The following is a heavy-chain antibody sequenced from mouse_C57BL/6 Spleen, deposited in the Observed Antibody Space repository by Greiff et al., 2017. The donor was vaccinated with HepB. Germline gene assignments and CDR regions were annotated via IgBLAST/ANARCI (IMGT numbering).Heavy chain of an antibody. J-gene: IGHJ2*01. CDR1: GFTFSDYG. CDR2: ISNLAYSI. D-gene: IGHD4-1*01. CDR3: ARRGRLTGTYYFDY. V-gene: IGHV5-15*01. Sequence: EVHLVESGGGLVQPGGSLKLSCAASGFTFSDYGMAWVRQAPRKGPEWVAFISNLAYSIYYADTVTGRFTISRENAKNTLYLEMSSLRSEDTAMYYCARRGRLTGTYYFDYWGQGTTLTVSS.